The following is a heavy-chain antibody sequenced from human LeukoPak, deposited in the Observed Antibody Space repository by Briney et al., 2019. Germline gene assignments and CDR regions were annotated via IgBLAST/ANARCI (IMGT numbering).Heavy chain of an antibody. J-gene: IGHJ5*02. Sequence: TSETLSLTCTVSGGSISSYYWSWIRQPPGKGLEWIEYIYYSGSTNYNPSLKSRVTISVDTSKNQFSLKLSSVTAADTAVYYCARLVHDYVWGSYDGRWFDPWGQGTLVTVSS. D-gene: IGHD3-16*01. CDR1: GGSISSYY. CDR3: ARLVHDYVWGSYDGRWFDP. CDR2: IYYSGST. V-gene: IGHV4-59*01.